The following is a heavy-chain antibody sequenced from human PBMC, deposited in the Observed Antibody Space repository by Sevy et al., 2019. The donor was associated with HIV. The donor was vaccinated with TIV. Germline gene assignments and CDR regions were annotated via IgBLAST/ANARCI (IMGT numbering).Heavy chain of an antibody. J-gene: IGHJ4*02. CDR1: GGSITSLY. D-gene: IGHD1-26*01. CDR2: IYYNGHI. Sequence: SETLSLTCTASGGSITSLYWNWIRQPPGKGLEWIANIYYNGHINYNPALKSRVTLSLDTSKNQFSLRLSSVTAADTAMYYCAGENAWGRGYSWGQGPLVTVSS. CDR3: AGENAWGRGYS. V-gene: IGHV4-59*08.